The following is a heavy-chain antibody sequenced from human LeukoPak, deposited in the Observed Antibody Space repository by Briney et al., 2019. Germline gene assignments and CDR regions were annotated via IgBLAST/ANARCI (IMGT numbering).Heavy chain of an antibody. V-gene: IGHV4-59*08. CDR1: GGSVNNYY. J-gene: IGHJ4*02. CDR3: AGHAAISAAGTAPFDN. D-gene: IGHD6-13*01. CDR2: IYRGST. Sequence: SETLSLTCTVSGGSVNNYYWSWIRQPPGKGLDWIGYIYRGSTKYNPSLKSRVTISMDTSQNQISLKLISATAADTAVYYCAGHAAISAAGTAPFDNWGQGTLVTVSS.